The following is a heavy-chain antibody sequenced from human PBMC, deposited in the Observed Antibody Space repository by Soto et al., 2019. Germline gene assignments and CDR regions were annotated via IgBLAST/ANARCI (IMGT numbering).Heavy chain of an antibody. CDR1: GFTFSSYS. V-gene: IGHV3-21*01. J-gene: IGHJ6*02. Sequence: GGSLRLSCAASGFTFSSYSMNWVRQAPGKGLEWVSSISSSSSYIYYADSVKGRFTISRDNAKNSLYLQMNSLRAEDTAVYYCARTQQLVYYYYGMDVWGQGTTVTFSS. CDR2: ISSSSSYI. D-gene: IGHD6-13*01. CDR3: ARTQQLVYYYYGMDV.